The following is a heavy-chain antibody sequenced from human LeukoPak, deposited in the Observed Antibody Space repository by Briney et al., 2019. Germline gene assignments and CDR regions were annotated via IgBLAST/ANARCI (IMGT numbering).Heavy chain of an antibody. CDR2: ISGSGGST. J-gene: IGHJ4*02. Sequence: GGSLRLSCAASGFTFSSYAMSWVRQAPGKGLEWVSAISGSGGSTYYADSVKGRFTISRDNSKNTLYLQMNSLRAEDTAVYYCAGQDLAYCGGDCRGVFDYWGQGTLVTVSS. CDR3: AGQDLAYCGGDCRGVFDY. V-gene: IGHV3-23*01. D-gene: IGHD2-21*02. CDR1: GFTFSSYA.